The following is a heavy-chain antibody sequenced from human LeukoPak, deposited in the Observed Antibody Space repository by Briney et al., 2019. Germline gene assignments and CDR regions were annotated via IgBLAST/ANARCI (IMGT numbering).Heavy chain of an antibody. D-gene: IGHD2-15*01. J-gene: IGHJ5*01. CDR3: AKYGVVLPPGSHIPHWCDF. CDR1: GFTFSNYG. CDR2: IVVRNGDT. V-gene: IGHV3-23*01. Sequence: PGGSLRLSCAASGFTFSNYGMTWVRQAPGKGRDWVSTIVVRNGDTYYTDSVKGRFPISRDISKNTGYLQMSSLRGDDTAVYYCAKYGVVLPPGSHIPHWCDFWGEGSLGTVSS.